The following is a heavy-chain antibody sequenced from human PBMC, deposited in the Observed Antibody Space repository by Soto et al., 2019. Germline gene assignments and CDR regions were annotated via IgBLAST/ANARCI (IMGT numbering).Heavy chain of an antibody. CDR3: AMGGLKGSNYLDS. Sequence: SETLSLTCTVSGGSINSGVYYWSWVRQHPGKGLEWIAYIFYNGNTYYNPSLRSRVTISVDTSENQFSLKLSSVTAADTAVYYCAMGGLKGSNYLDSLGQGTLVTVSS. CDR2: IFYNGNT. CDR1: GGSINSGVYY. D-gene: IGHD2-15*01. J-gene: IGHJ4*02. V-gene: IGHV4-31*03.